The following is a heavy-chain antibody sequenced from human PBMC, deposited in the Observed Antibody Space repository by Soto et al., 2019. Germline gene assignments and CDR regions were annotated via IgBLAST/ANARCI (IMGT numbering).Heavy chain of an antibody. CDR1: GFTFSSYA. CDR2: ISGSGGST. J-gene: IGHJ3*02. V-gene: IGHV3-23*01. D-gene: IGHD2-21*02. Sequence: LRLSCAASGFTFSSYAMSWVRQAPGKGLEWVSAISGSGGSTYYADSVKGRFTISRDNSKNTLYLQMNSLRAEDTAVYYCAPYCGGDCYKGDAFDIWGQGTMVTVSS. CDR3: APYCGGDCYKGDAFDI.